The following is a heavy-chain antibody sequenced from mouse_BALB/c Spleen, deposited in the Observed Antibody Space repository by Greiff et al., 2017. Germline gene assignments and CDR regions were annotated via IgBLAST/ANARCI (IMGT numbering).Heavy chain of an antibody. CDR2: ISSGSSTI. V-gene: IGHV5-17*02. CDR3: AREGLRRGFDY. CDR1: GFTFSSFG. J-gene: IGHJ2*01. Sequence: DVMLVESGGGLVQPGGSRKLSCAASGFTFSSFGMHWVRQAPEKGLEWVAYISSGSSTIYYADTVKGRFTISRDNPKNTLFLQMTSLRSEDTAMYYCAREGLRRGFDYWGQGTTLTVSS. D-gene: IGHD2-2*01.